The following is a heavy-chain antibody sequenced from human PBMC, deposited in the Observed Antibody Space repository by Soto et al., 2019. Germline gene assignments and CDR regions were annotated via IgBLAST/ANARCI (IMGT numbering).Heavy chain of an antibody. J-gene: IGHJ4*02. CDR3: ARQMGYPNTTWYYDILTGYYTPDLIDY. V-gene: IGHV2-5*02. CDR1: GFSLSTSGVG. Sequence: ESGPTLVNPTQTLTLTCTFSGFSLSTSGVGVGWIRQPPGKALEWLALIYWDDDKRYSPSLKSRLTITKDTSKNQVVLTMTNMDPVDTATYYCARQMGYPNTTWYYDILTGYYTPDLIDYWGQGTLVTVSS. CDR2: IYWDDDK. D-gene: IGHD3-9*01.